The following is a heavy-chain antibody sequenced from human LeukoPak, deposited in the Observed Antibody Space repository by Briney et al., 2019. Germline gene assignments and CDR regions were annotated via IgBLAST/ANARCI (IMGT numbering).Heavy chain of an antibody. CDR1: GINFRGYW. Sequence: PGGSLRLSCAVSGINFRGYWMAWVRQAPGKGLEWVSYISSSSSTIYYADSVKGRFTISRDNAKNSLYLQMNSLRAEDTAVYYCARDRSYCSSTSCYLHAFDIWGQGTMVTVSS. CDR3: ARDRSYCSSTSCYLHAFDI. D-gene: IGHD2-2*01. J-gene: IGHJ3*02. V-gene: IGHV3-48*04. CDR2: ISSSSSTI.